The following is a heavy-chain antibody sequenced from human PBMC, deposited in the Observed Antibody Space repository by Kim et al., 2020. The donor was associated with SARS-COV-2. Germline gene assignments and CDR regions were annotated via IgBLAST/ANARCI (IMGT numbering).Heavy chain of an antibody. D-gene: IGHD2-15*01. CDR1: GGTFSSYA. Sequence: SVKVSCKASGGTFSSYAISWVRQAPGQGLEWMGGIIPIFGTANYAQKFQGRVTITADESTSTAYMELSSLRSEDTAVYYCARDRYCSGGSCRTNYFDYWRQGTLVTDSS. J-gene: IGHJ4*02. CDR3: ARDRYCSGGSCRTNYFDY. V-gene: IGHV1-69*13. CDR2: IIPIFGTA.